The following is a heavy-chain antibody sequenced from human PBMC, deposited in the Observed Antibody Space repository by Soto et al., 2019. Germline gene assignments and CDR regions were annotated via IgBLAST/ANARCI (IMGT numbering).Heavy chain of an antibody. J-gene: IGHJ6*02. D-gene: IGHD2-15*01. CDR1: GFSLSTSGVG. V-gene: IGHV2-5*02. CDR3: AYLPCSGGSCYWFSFSGMDV. CDR2: IYWDDDK. Sequence: QITLKESGPTLVKPTQTLTLTCTFSGFSLSTSGVGVAWIRQPPGKALEWLALIYWDDDKRYRPSLESRLTITKDTPKTPVVLTMTNMDSVDTATYYFAYLPCSGGSCYWFSFSGMDVWGQGTTVTVSS.